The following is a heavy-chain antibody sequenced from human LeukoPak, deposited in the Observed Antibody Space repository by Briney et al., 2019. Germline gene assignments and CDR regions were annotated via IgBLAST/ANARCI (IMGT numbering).Heavy chain of an antibody. D-gene: IGHD2-15*01. CDR2: IGGYGTTT. V-gene: IGHV3-23*01. CDR1: GFSFSSYG. J-gene: IGHJ4*02. CDR3: AKIRLEESATGY. Sequence: GGSLRLSCAASGFSFSSYGMHWVRQAPGKGLEWVSAIGGYGTTTYYGDSVRGRFTISRDNSRNTMYLYMSSLRAEDTAVYYCAKIRLEESATGYWGQGTLVTVSS.